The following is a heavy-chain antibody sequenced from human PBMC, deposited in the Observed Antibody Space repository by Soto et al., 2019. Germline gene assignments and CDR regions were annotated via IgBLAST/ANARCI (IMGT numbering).Heavy chain of an antibody. CDR2: ISGSAGTT. CDR3: AKDRGVEGSSVRAFDI. D-gene: IGHD2-8*01. J-gene: IGHJ3*02. V-gene: IGHV3-23*01. Sequence: GGSLRLSCAASGFTFSSQGMSWVRQAPGKGLEWVSFISGSAGTTFYADSVKGRFTISRDNSKNTLYLQMNSLRAEGTALYYCAKDRGVEGSSVRAFDIWGQGTMVTVSS. CDR1: GFTFSSQG.